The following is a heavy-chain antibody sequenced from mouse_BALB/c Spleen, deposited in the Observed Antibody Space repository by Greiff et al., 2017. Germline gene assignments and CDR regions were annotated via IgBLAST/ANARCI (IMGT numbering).Heavy chain of an antibody. CDR2: ISSGGSYT. D-gene: IGHD2-14*01. J-gene: IGHJ4*01. CDR3: ARDYRSYAMDY. V-gene: IGHV5-6*02. Sequence: DVMLVESGGDLVKPGGSLKLSCAASGFTFSSYGMSWVRQTPDKRLEWVATISSGGSYTYYPDSVKGRFTISRDNAKNTLYLQMSSLKSEDTAMYYCARDYRSYAMDYWGQGTSVTVSS. CDR1: GFTFSSYG.